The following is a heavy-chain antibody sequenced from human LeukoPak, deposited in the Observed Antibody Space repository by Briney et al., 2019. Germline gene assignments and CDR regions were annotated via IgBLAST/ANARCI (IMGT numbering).Heavy chain of an antibody. CDR2: IIPIFGTA. J-gene: IGHJ5*02. V-gene: IGHV1-69*13. Sequence: GASVKVSCKASGGTFSSYAISWVRQAPGQGLEWMGGIIPIFGTANYAQKFQGRVTITADESTSTAYMELSSLRSEDTAVYYCATIFTYYDILTGQNWFDPWGQGTLVTVSS. CDR3: ATIFTYYDILTGQNWFDP. CDR1: GGTFSSYA. D-gene: IGHD3-9*01.